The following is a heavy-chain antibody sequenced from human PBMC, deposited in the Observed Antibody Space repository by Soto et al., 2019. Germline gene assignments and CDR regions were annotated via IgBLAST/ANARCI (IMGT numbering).Heavy chain of an antibody. CDR3: ARGRGAFDI. Sequence: QVQLVQSGAEVKKPGASVKVSCKASGYTFTSYAMHWVRQAPGQRLEWMGWINAGNGNTKYSQKFQGRVTITRDTSASTADMELSSLRAEGTAVYYCARGRGAFDIWGQGTMVTVSS. CDR1: GYTFTSYA. J-gene: IGHJ3*02. D-gene: IGHD3-10*01. V-gene: IGHV1-3*01. CDR2: INAGNGNT.